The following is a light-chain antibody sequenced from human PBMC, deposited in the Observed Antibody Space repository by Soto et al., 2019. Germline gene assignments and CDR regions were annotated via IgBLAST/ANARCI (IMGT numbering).Light chain of an antibody. CDR3: QAWDGSTLV. Sequence: SYELSQPPSLSVSPGQTASIPCSGDRLGNKYVCWYQQKPGQSPVVVIYQDTKRPSGIPERFSGSNSGNTATLTISGTQAMDEADYYCQAWDGSTLVFGGGTKLTVL. CDR1: RLGNKY. V-gene: IGLV3-1*01. CDR2: QDT. J-gene: IGLJ2*01.